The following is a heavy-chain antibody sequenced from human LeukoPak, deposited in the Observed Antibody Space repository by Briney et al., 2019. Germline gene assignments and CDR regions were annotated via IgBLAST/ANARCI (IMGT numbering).Heavy chain of an antibody. CDR1: GYSFTSYW. D-gene: IGHD3-10*01. V-gene: IGHV5-51*01. J-gene: IGHJ4*02. CDR2: IYPGDSDT. CDR3: ARHKRDGLWFGELLYPYYFDY. Sequence: GESLKISCKGSGYSFTSYWIGWVRPMPGKGLGWMGIIYPGDSDTRYSPSFQGQVTISADKSISTAYLQWSSLKASDTAMYYCARHKRDGLWFGELLYPYYFDYWGQETLVTVSS.